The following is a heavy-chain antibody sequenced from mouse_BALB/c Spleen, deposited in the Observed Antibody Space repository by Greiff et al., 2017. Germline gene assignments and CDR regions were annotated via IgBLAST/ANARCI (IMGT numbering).Heavy chain of an antibody. Sequence: EVQLQESGPGLVKPSQSLSLTCPVTGYSITSDYAWNWIRQFPGNKLEWMGYISYSGSTSYNPSLKSRISITRDTSKNQFFLQLNSVTTEDTATYYCAIYGGDAMDYGGQGTSVTVSS. CDR3: AIYGGDAMDY. J-gene: IGHJ4*01. CDR1: GYSITSDYA. D-gene: IGHD1-1*02. V-gene: IGHV3-2*02. CDR2: ISYSGST.